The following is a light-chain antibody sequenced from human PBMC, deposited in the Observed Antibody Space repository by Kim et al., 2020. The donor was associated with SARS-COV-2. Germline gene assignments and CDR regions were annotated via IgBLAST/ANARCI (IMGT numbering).Light chain of an antibody. V-gene: IGLV1-44*01. CDR1: SSNIGGNT. CDR3: AVWDDSLKGV. Sequence: PGQRVTISCSGSSSNIGGNTVNWYQQLPGTAPKLLIYSNNQRPSGVPDRFSGSKSGTSASLAISGLQSEDEADYYCAVWDDSLKGVFGGGTQLTVL. J-gene: IGLJ3*02. CDR2: SNN.